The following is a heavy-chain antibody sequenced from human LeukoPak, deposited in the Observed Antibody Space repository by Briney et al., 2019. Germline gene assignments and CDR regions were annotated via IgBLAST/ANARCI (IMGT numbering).Heavy chain of an antibody. Sequence: GGSLRLSCAASGFTVSSNYMSWVRQAPGKGLEWVSVIYSGGSTYYADSVKGRFTISRDNSKNSLYLQMNSLRAEDTAVYYCARERTSHSYFDYWGQGTLVTVSS. D-gene: IGHD2-2*01. V-gene: IGHV3-66*01. CDR1: GFTVSSNY. J-gene: IGHJ4*02. CDR2: IYSGGST. CDR3: ARERTSHSYFDY.